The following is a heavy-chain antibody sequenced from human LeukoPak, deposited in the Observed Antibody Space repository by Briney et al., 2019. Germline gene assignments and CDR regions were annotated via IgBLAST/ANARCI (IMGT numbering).Heavy chain of an antibody. V-gene: IGHV3-23*01. CDR2: ISDSGGST. CDR1: GFSLSRYA. D-gene: IGHD6-13*01. Sequence: PGGSLRLSCAVSGFSLSRYAMSWVRKAPGKGLEWVSAISDSGGSTYYADSVKGRFTISRDNSRNTLYLQMNTLRAEDTAVYYCAKCRGSSWSDYFDYWAREPWSPSPQ. J-gene: IGHJ4*02. CDR3: AKCRGSSWSDYFDY.